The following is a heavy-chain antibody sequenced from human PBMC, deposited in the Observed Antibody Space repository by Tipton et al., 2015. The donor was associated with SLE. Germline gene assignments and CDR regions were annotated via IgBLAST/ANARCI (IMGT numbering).Heavy chain of an antibody. Sequence: SLRLSCAASGFTFSSSGMHWVRQAPGKGLEWVAVISYDGSNKYYADSVKGRFTISRDNSKNTLYLQMNSLRAEDTAVYYCAKDAPEETDSWGQGTLVTVSS. J-gene: IGHJ4*02. CDR1: GFTFSSSG. CDR2: ISYDGSNK. CDR3: AKDAPEETDS. V-gene: IGHV3-30*18.